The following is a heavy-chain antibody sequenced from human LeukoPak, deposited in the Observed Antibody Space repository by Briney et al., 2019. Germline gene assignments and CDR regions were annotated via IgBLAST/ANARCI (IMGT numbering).Heavy chain of an antibody. CDR1: GDSISSYY. CDR2: LSASGTT. J-gene: IGHJ4*02. CDR3: ARATYSGDTSYVLDY. D-gene: IGHD1-26*01. Sequence: PSETLSLTCAVSGDSISSYYWNWFRQPAGKGLQWIGRLSASGTTSYNPSLESRLSMSLDTSKNQFSLKLNSVTAADTAVYYCARATYSGDTSYVLDYWGQGTLVSVSS. V-gene: IGHV4-59*10.